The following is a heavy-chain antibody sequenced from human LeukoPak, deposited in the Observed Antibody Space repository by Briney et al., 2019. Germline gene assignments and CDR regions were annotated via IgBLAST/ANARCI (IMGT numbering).Heavy chain of an antibody. J-gene: IGHJ4*02. CDR3: ARSRRALVLVRYFDY. V-gene: IGHV4-34*01. CDR2: INHSGST. CDR1: GGSFSGYY. D-gene: IGHD2-15*01. Sequence: MTSETLSLTCAAYGGSFSGYYWSWIRQPPGKGLEWIGEINHSGSTNYNPSLKSRVTISVDTSKNQFSLKLSSVTAADTAVYYCARSRRALVLVRYFDYWGQGTLVTVS.